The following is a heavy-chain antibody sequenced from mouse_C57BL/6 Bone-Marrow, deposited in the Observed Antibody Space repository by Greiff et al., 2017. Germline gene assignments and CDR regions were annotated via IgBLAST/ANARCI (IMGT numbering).Heavy chain of an antibody. CDR2: IYPGNSDT. D-gene: IGHD2-4*01. CDR3: TPYDYDDGDY. V-gene: IGHV1-5*01. J-gene: IGHJ2*01. Sequence: EVKVEESGTVLARPGASVKMSCKTSGYTFTSYWMHWVKQRPGQGLEWIGAIYPGNSDTSYNQKFKGKAKLTAVTSASTAYMELSSLTNEDSAVYYCTPYDYDDGDYWGQGTTLTVSS. CDR1: GYTFTSYW.